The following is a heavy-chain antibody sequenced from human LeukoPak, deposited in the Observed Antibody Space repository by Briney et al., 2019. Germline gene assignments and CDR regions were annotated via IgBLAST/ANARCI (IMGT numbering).Heavy chain of an antibody. CDR1: GGSISSYY. D-gene: IGHD3-22*01. J-gene: IGHJ5*02. CDR3: ARDPYYYDSSGYSLFSSGGSWFDP. V-gene: IGHV4-4*07. Sequence: SETLSLTCTVSGGSISSYYWSWIRQPAGKGLEWIGRIYTSGSTNYNPYLKSRVTMSVDTSKNQFSLKLSSVTAADTAVYYCARDPYYYDSSGYSLFSSGGSWFDPWGQGTLVTVSS. CDR2: IYTSGST.